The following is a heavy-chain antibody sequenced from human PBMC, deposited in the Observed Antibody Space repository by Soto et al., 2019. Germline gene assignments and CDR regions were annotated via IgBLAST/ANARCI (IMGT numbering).Heavy chain of an antibody. CDR2: IRSKAYGGTT. CDR3: TRNKYNWNPRFDP. J-gene: IGHJ5*02. D-gene: IGHD1-20*01. Sequence: GGSLRLSCTASGFTFGDYAMSWFRQAPGKGLEWVGFIRSKAYGGTTEYAASVKGRFTISRDDSKSIAYLQMNSLKTEDTAVYYCTRNKYNWNPRFDPWGQGTLVTVSS. CDR1: GFTFGDYA. V-gene: IGHV3-49*03.